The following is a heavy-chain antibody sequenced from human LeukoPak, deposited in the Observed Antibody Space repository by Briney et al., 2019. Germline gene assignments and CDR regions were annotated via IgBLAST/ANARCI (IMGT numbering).Heavy chain of an antibody. CDR3: ARAKKTKSLLWFGELFPDY. D-gene: IGHD3-10*01. J-gene: IGHJ4*02. Sequence: PGGSLRLSCAASGFTFSDYYMSWIRQAPGKGLEWVSYISSSGSTIYYADSVKGRFTISSDNAKNSLYLQMNSLRAEDTAVYYCARAKKTKSLLWFGELFPDYWGQGTLVTVSS. CDR1: GFTFSDYY. CDR2: ISSSGSTI. V-gene: IGHV3-11*01.